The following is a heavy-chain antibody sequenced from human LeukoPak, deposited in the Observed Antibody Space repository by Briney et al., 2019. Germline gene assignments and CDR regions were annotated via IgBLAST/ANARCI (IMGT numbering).Heavy chain of an antibody. D-gene: IGHD3-22*01. CDR3: ARHVRYYDSSGFAFDY. V-gene: IGHV4-39*01. CDR1: GDSVSSSSYY. CDR2: IYYSGST. J-gene: IGHJ4*02. Sequence: SETLSLTCTVSGDSVSSSSYYWGWIRQPPGKGLEWIGSIYYSGSTYYNPSLKSRGTISVDTSKNQFSLKLSSVTAADTAVYSCARHVRYYDSSGFAFDYWGQGTLVTVSS.